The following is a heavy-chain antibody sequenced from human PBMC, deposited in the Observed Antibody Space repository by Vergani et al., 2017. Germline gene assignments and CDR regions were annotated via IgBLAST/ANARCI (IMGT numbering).Heavy chain of an antibody. J-gene: IGHJ5*02. Sequence: QVQLVQSGSEVRKPGASVKVSCQVSGYSLTELTIHWVRQAPGKGLEWMGGFDSEHGEVTFAHHIQGRVTMTEDRSTDTAYMELSSLRSEDTAVYYCATERSIGFSELPPSNWFDPWGQGTLVTVSS. CDR2: FDSEHGEV. D-gene: IGHD2-15*01. CDR3: ATERSIGFSELPPSNWFDP. V-gene: IGHV1-24*01. CDR1: GYSLTELT.